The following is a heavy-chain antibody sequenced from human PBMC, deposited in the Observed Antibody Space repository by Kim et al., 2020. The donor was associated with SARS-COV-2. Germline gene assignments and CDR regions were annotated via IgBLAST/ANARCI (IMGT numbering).Heavy chain of an antibody. J-gene: IGHJ4*02. V-gene: IGHV4-39*01. CDR1: GGSISGSTCH. D-gene: IGHD3-10*01. Sequence: SETLSLTCTVSGGSISGSTCHWGWIRQPPGKGLEWIGSIYYSGSTYYNPSLKSRVTISVDTSKNQFSLKLSSVTAADTAVYYCARLDFNSYGSGAMDYWGQGSLVTVSS. CDR3: ARLDFNSYGSGAMDY. CDR2: IYYSGST.